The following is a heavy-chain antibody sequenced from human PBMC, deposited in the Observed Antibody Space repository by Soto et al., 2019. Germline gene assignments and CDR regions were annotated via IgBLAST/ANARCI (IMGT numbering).Heavy chain of an antibody. CDR2: ISYDGSNK. Sequence: PGGSLRLSCAASGFTFSSYAMHWVRQAPGKGLEWVAVISYDGSNKYYADSVKGRFTISRDNSKNTLYLQMNSLRAEDTAVYYCARDQGGTTVVTPSYCFDYWGQGTLVTVSS. J-gene: IGHJ4*02. CDR1: GFTFSSYA. CDR3: ARDQGGTTVVTPSYCFDY. V-gene: IGHV3-30-3*01. D-gene: IGHD1-26*01.